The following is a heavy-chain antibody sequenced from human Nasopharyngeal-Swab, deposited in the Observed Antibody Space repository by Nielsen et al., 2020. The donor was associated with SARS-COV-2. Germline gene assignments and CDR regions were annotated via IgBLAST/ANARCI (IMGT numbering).Heavy chain of an antibody. CDR2: ISGSGDTT. CDR3: AKAPYLRGLDV. V-gene: IGHV3-23*01. J-gene: IGHJ6*02. Sequence: VREAPGKGLEWVSIISGSGDTTYYADSVKYRFTISRDNSKNTLYLQTNSLRVEDTAVYYCAKAPYLRGLDVWGQGTTVTVSS. D-gene: IGHD2-21*01.